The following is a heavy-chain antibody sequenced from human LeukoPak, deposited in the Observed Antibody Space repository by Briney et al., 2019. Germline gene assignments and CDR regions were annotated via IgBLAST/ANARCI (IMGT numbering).Heavy chain of an antibody. CDR2: IYNSGST. CDR3: ARFQSSSSWDYYYGSDV. CDR1: GGSIYSYY. D-gene: IGHD2-2*01. Sequence: SETLSLTCTVSGGSIYSYYWSWIRQPPGKGLEGIEYIYNSGSTNYNPSLKSRVTISVDTSENQVSLKLSSVTAADTAVYYCARFQSSSSWDYYYGSDVWGQGTTVTVSS. V-gene: IGHV4-59*01. J-gene: IGHJ6*02.